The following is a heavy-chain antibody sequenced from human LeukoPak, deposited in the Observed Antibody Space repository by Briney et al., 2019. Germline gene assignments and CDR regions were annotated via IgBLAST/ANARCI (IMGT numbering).Heavy chain of an antibody. D-gene: IGHD3-9*01. CDR1: GFTFSSYS. Sequence: GGSLRLSCAASGFTFSSYSMNWVRQAPGKGLEWVAVISYDGSNKYYADSVKGRFTISRDNSKNTLYLQMNSLRAEDTAVYYCARVAYYDILTGSHWYFDLWGRGTLVTVSS. J-gene: IGHJ2*01. CDR3: ARVAYYDILTGSHWYFDL. V-gene: IGHV3-30*03. CDR2: ISYDGSNK.